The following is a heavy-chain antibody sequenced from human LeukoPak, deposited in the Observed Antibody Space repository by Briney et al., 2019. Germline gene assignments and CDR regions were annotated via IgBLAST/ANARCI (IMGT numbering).Heavy chain of an antibody. Sequence: SETLSLTCTVSGDSISSSSNYRDWVRQPPGKGLEWIGSIYYSGSTYYNPSLKSRVTISVDASKNHFSLKLSSVTAADTAVYYCAKHSRSGDSGYGNAFDIWGQGTMVTVSS. V-gene: IGHV4-39*01. D-gene: IGHD5-12*01. CDR1: GDSISSSSNY. J-gene: IGHJ3*02. CDR3: AKHSRSGDSGYGNAFDI. CDR2: IYYSGST.